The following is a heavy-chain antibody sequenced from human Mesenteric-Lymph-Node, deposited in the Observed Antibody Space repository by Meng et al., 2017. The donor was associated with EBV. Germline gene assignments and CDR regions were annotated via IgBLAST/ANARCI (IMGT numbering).Heavy chain of an antibody. V-gene: IGHV4-61*01. CDR3: ARVDLSSGGSCLDP. CDR2: IYYSGST. J-gene: IGHJ5*02. D-gene: IGHD2-15*01. CDR1: GGSVSSSSYY. Sequence: QEAGPGLVKPSETLSLTCTVSGGSVSSSSYYWSWIRHPPGKGLEYIGYIYYSGSTNYNPSLKSRGTISMDTSKNQVSLKLSSVSAADTAVYYCARVDLSSGGSCLDPWGPGTLVTVSS.